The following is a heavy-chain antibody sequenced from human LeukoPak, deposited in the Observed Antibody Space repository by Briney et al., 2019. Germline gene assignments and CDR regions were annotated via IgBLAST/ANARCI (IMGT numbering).Heavy chain of an antibody. Sequence: SETLSLTCTVSGGSISSYYWSWIRQPPGKGLEWIGHIYYSGSTNYNPSLKSRVTISVDTSKNQFSLKLSSVTAADTAVYYCARSWFGELFLDYWGQGTLVTVSS. J-gene: IGHJ4*02. CDR2: IYYSGST. V-gene: IGHV4-59*08. CDR3: ARSWFGELFLDY. CDR1: GGSISSYY. D-gene: IGHD3-10*01.